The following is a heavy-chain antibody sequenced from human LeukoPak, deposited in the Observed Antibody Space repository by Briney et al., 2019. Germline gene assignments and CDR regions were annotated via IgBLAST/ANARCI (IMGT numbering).Heavy chain of an antibody. V-gene: IGHV4-59*01. Sequence: PSETLSLTCTVSGDPINSYYWSWIRQPPGKGLEWTGHIYYSGSTNYNPSLKSRVTISIDTSKNQFSLKLSSVTAADTAVYYCARTAYARFFDLWGRGTLVTVSS. D-gene: IGHD2-21*01. CDR2: IYYSGST. CDR3: ARTAYARFFDL. CDR1: GDPINSYY. J-gene: IGHJ2*01.